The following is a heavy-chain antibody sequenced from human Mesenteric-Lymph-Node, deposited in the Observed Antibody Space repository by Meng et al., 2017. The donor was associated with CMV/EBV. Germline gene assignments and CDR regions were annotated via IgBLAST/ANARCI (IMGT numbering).Heavy chain of an antibody. CDR3: ARDHGPTDGYNSHFDY. J-gene: IGHJ4*02. CDR2: IYSGDDI. CDR1: GFTLTGHS. D-gene: IGHD5-24*01. Sequence: GESLKISCAASGFTLTGHSMTWVRQAPGKGLEWVSVIYSGDDIYYADFVKGRFTIYRDNSKNTLYLQMNRLRDEDTAVYYCARDHGPTDGYNSHFDYWGLGTLVTVSS. V-gene: IGHV3-66*02.